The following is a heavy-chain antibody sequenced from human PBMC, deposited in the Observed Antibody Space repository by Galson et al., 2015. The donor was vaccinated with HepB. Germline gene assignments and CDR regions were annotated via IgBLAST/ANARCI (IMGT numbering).Heavy chain of an antibody. J-gene: IGHJ6*02. CDR1: GFTFSSYA. Sequence: SLRLSCAASGFTFSSYAMSWVRQAPGKGLEWVSAISGSGGSTYYADSVKGRFTISRDNSKNTLYLQMNSLRAEDTAVYYCAKDYSSSWRLAEWLSVGYYYGMDVWGQGTTVTVSS. CDR3: AKDYSSSWRLAEWLSVGYYYGMDV. V-gene: IGHV3-23*01. D-gene: IGHD6-13*01. CDR2: ISGSGGST.